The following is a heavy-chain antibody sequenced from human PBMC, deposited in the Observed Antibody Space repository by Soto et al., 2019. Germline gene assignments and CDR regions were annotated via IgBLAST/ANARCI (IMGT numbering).Heavy chain of an antibody. V-gene: IGHV1-46*01. CDR1: GYTFTSYY. CDR2: INPSGGST. Sequence: VTVSCKASGYTFTSYYMHWVRQAPGQGLEWMGIINPSGGSTSYAQKFQGRVTMTRDTSTSTVYMELSSLRSEDTAVYYCANPVAVVGTSGYSYSGMDVWGQGTTVTVS. D-gene: IGHD6-19*01. CDR3: ANPVAVVGTSGYSYSGMDV. J-gene: IGHJ6*02.